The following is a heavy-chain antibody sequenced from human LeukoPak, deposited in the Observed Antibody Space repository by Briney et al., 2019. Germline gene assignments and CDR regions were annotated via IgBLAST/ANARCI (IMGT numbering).Heavy chain of an antibody. Sequence: SETLSLTCTVSGGSISNNRHYWGWIRQPPGKGLEWIGNIYYGGSTYYNPSLKSRVTISVDTSKNQFSLKLSSVTAADTAVYYCTRLLKYSGSYYCDYWGQGSLVTVSS. CDR1: GGSISNNRHY. CDR2: IYYGGST. CDR3: TRLLKYSGSYYCDY. V-gene: IGHV4-39*01. D-gene: IGHD1-26*01. J-gene: IGHJ4*02.